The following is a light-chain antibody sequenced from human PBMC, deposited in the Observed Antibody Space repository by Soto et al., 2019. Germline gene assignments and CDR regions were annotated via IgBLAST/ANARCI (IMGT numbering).Light chain of an antibody. CDR2: KAS. CDR3: QHYNSYRT. CDR1: QSISSW. J-gene: IGKJ1*01. V-gene: IGKV1-5*03. Sequence: DIQMTQSPSTLSASVGDRVTITCRASQSISSWLAWYQQKPGKAPKLLIYKASNLESGVPSRFSGSGSGTEFTLTISSLQPDDFATYYCQHYNSYRTFGQGTKVDIK.